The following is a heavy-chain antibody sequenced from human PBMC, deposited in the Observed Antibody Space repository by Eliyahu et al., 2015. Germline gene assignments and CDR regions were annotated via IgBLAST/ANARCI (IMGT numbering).Heavy chain of an antibody. V-gene: IGHV1-2*06. Sequence: QVQLVQSGAEVKKPGASXKVSCKASXXXFXGYXMHWXRQAPGQGLEWMGRINPNSGGTNYAQKFQGRVTMTRDTSISTAYMELSRLRSDDTAVYYCARSVVVVAATGAFDIWGQGTMVTVSS. CDR3: ARSVVVVAATGAFDI. CDR1: XXXFXGYX. D-gene: IGHD2-15*01. J-gene: IGHJ3*02. CDR2: INPNSGGT.